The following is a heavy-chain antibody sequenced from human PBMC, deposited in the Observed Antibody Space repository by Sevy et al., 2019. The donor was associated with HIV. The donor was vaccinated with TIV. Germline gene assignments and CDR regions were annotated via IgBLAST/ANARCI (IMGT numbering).Heavy chain of an antibody. CDR3: TTQQSGSYFH. CDR2: IKSKTDGGTT. V-gene: IGHV3-15*01. D-gene: IGHD1-26*01. CDR1: GFTFSNAR. J-gene: IGHJ1*01. Sequence: GGSLRLSCAASGFTFSNARMSWVRQAPGKGLEWVGRIKSKTDGGTTDYAAPVKGRFTRSRDGSKNTLYLQMNSLKTEDTAVYYCTTQQSGSYFHWGQGTLVTVSS.